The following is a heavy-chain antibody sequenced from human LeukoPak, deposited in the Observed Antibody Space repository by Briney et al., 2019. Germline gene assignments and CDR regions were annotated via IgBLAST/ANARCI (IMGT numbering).Heavy chain of an antibody. Sequence: GASVKVSCKASGYTFTGFYMHWVRQAPGQGLEWVGWINPHSGGTNYAQKFQGRVTMTRDTSISTAYMELSRLRSDDTAVYYCARTEYSSSSGGFDPWGQGTLVTVSS. CDR3: ARTEYSSSSGGFDP. V-gene: IGHV1-2*02. CDR2: INPHSGGT. CDR1: GYTFTGFY. D-gene: IGHD6-6*01. J-gene: IGHJ5*02.